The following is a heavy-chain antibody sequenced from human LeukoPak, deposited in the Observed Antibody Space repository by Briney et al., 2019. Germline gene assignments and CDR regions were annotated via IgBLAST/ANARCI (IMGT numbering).Heavy chain of an antibody. V-gene: IGHV7-4-1*02. Sequence: ASVKVSCKASGYTLTSYAMNWVRQAPGQGLEWMGWINTNTGNPTYAQGFTGRFVFSLDTSVGTAYLQISSLKAEDTAVYYCARDRVPATQYNWFDPWGQGTLVTVSS. J-gene: IGHJ5*02. CDR3: ARDRVPATQYNWFDP. CDR2: INTNTGNP. CDR1: GYTLTSYA. D-gene: IGHD2-2*01.